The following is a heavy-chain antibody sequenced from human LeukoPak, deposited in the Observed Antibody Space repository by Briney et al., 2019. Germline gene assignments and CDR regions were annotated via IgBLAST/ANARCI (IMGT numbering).Heavy chain of an antibody. CDR1: GYTFTGYY. CDR2: INSNSGGT. CDR3: ARYSSGRPPFDY. J-gene: IGHJ4*02. V-gene: IGHV1-2*02. D-gene: IGHD3-22*01. Sequence: ASVKVSRKASGYTFTGYYMHWVRQAPGQGLEWMGWINSNSGGTNYAQKFQGRVTMTRDTSISTAYMELSSLRSDDTAVYYCARYSSGRPPFDYWGQGTLVTVSS.